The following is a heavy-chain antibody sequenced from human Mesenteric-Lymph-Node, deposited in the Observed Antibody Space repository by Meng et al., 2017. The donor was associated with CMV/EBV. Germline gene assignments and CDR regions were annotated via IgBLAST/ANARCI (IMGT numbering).Heavy chain of an antibody. CDR1: GFTFSDYY. V-gene: IGHV3-21*01. CDR3: ARDRRELYY. CDR2: ISSSSNYI. D-gene: IGHD1-26*01. J-gene: IGHJ4*02. Sequence: GESLKISCAAPGFTFSDYYMSWVRQAPGKGLEWVSSISSSSNYIYYTDSVKGRFTISRDNAKNSLYLQMNSLRAEDTAVYYCARDRRELYYWGQGTLVTVSS.